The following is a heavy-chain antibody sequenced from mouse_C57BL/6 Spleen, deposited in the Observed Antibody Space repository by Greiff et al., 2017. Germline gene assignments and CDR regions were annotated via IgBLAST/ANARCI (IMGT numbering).Heavy chain of an antibody. CDR3: ARTPLYGSSGYFDV. D-gene: IGHD1-1*01. V-gene: IGHV1-64*01. Sequence: QVQLQQPGAELVKPGASVKLSCKASGYTFTSYWMHWVKQRPGQGLEWIGMIHPNSGSTNYNEKFKSKATLTVDKSSSTAYMQLSSLTSEDSAVYYCARTPLYGSSGYFDVWGTGTTVTVSS. CDR2: IHPNSGST. J-gene: IGHJ1*03. CDR1: GYTFTSYW.